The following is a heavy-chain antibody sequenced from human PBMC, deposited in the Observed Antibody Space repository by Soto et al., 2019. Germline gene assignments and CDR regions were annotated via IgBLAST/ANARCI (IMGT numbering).Heavy chain of an antibody. J-gene: IGHJ6*03. D-gene: IGHD4-17*01. CDR2: ISGSGGST. CDR1: GFTFSSYA. V-gene: IGHV3-23*01. CDR3: AKQADYGDSGDITRNKQKDYYYYYMDV. Sequence: GGSLRLSCAASGFTFSSYAMSWVRQAPGKGLEWVSAISGSGGSTYYADSVKGRFTISRDNSKNTLYLQMNSLRAEDTAVYYCAKQADYGDSGDITRNKQKDYYYYYMDVWGKGTTVTVSS.